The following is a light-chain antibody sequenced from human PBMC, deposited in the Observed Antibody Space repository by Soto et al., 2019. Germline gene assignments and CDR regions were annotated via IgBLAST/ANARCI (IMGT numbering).Light chain of an antibody. Sequence: EIVMTQSPATLSVSPGERATLSCRASQSVNNNLAWYQQKPGQAPRLLIYAASTRATGIPARFSGSGSETEFTLTISSLQSEDFAVYYCQQYNNWPPRTFGQGTKVESK. CDR1: QSVNNN. CDR2: AAS. CDR3: QQYNNWPPRT. V-gene: IGKV3-15*01. J-gene: IGKJ1*01.